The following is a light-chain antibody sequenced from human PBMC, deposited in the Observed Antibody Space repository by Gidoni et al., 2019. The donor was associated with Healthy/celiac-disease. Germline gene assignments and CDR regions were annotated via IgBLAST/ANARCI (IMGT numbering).Light chain of an antibody. V-gene: IGKV1-9*01. J-gene: IGKJ1*01. Sequence: DIQLTQSPSFLSASVGDRVTITCRASQGISSYLAWYQQKPGKAPRLLIYGAYTLESGVPSRFSGSGSATEFTLTISSLQPEDFATYYCQQLTSYPRTFGQGTKVEIK. CDR1: QGISSY. CDR2: GAY. CDR3: QQLTSYPRT.